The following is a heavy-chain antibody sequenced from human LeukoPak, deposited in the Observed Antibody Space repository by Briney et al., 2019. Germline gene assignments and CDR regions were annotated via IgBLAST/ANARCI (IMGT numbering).Heavy chain of an antibody. CDR3: AREDCSGGSCYLDY. D-gene: IGHD2-15*01. V-gene: IGHV1-69*13. Sequence: SVKVSCKASGGTFSSYAISWVRQAPGQGLEWMGGIIPIFGTANCAQKFQGRVTITADESTSTAYMELSSLRSEDTAVYYCAREDCSGGSCYLDYWGQGTLVTVSS. J-gene: IGHJ4*02. CDR2: IIPIFGTA. CDR1: GGTFSSYA.